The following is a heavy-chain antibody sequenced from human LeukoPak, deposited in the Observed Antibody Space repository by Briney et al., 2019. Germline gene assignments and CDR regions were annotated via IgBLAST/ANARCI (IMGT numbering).Heavy chain of an antibody. J-gene: IGHJ6*02. CDR2: IIPIFGTA. V-gene: IGHV1-69*13. CDR3: ARDAYYYYGMDV. Sequence: GASVKVSCKASGGTFSSYAISWVRQAPGQGLEWMGGIIPIFGTANYAQKFQGRVTITADESTSTAYMELSSLRSEDTAVYYCARDAYYYYGMDVWGQGTTVTVSS. CDR1: GGTFSSYA.